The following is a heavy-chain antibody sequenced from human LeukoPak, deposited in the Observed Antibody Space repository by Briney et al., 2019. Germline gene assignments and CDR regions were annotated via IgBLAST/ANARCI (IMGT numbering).Heavy chain of an antibody. CDR1: GGSISSYY. V-gene: IGHV4-59*01. D-gene: IGHD2-21*02. J-gene: IGHJ3*02. CDR2: IYYSGST. CDR3: ASSPPYCGGDCSWNAFDI. Sequence: SETLSLTCTVSGGSISSYYWSWIRQPPGKGLEWIGYIYYSGSTNYNPSLKSRVTISVDTSKNQFSLKLSSVTAADTAVYYCASSPPYCGGDCSWNAFDIWGQGTMVTVSS.